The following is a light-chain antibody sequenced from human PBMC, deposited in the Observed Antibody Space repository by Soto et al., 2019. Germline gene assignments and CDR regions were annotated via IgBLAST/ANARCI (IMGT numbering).Light chain of an antibody. J-gene: IGKJ5*01. CDR3: MQALQTPLT. CDR2: LGS. Sequence: SPLSLPVTPGEPASISCRSSRSLLHSNGYNYLDWYLQKPGQSPQLLIYLGSNRASGVPDRFSGSGSGTDFTLKISRVEAEDVGVYYCMQALQTPLTFGQGTRLEIK. V-gene: IGKV2-28*01. CDR1: RSLLHSNGYNY.